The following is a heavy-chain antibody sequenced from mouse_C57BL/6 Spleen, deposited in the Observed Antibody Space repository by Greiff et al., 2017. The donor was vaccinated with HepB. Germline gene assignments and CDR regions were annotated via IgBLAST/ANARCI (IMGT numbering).Heavy chain of an antibody. V-gene: IGHV1-82*01. CDR1: GYAFSSSW. CDR2: IYPGDGDT. J-gene: IGHJ2*01. CDR3: ARDYFDY. Sequence: QVQLQQSGPELVKPGASVKISCKASGYAFSSSWMNWVKQRPGKGLEWIGRIYPGDGDTNDNGKFKGKATLTADKSSSTAYMQLSSLTSEDSAVYFCARDYFDYWGQGTTRTVSS.